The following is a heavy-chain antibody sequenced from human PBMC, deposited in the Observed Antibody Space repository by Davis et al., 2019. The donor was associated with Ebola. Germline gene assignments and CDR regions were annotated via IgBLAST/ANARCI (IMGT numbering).Heavy chain of an antibody. CDR1: GFTFSSYA. D-gene: IGHD1-1*01. J-gene: IGHJ4*02. V-gene: IGHV3-23*01. CDR2: IAGSGGST. Sequence: GGSLRLSCAASGFTFSSYAMSWVRQAPEKGLEWVSAIAGSGGSTYHADSVKGRFTISRDNSKNTLYLQMKSLRAEDTAVYYCAKGPETGRFEYWGQGTLVTVSA. CDR3: AKGPETGRFEY.